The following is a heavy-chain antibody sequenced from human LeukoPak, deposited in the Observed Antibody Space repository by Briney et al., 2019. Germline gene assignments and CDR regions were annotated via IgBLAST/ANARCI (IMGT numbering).Heavy chain of an antibody. D-gene: IGHD2-2*02. V-gene: IGHV1-46*01. Sequence: ASVKVSCKASGYTFTSHYMHWVRQAPGEGLEWMGIINPSGGSTSYAQKFQGRVTMTRDMSTSTVYMELSSLRSEDTAVYYCARVAAKVVGVPGAIGFGWLRRDYYYMDVWGKGTTVTVSS. CDR2: INPSGGST. CDR3: ARVAAKVVGVPGAIGFGWLRRDYYYMDV. J-gene: IGHJ6*03. CDR1: GYTFTSHY.